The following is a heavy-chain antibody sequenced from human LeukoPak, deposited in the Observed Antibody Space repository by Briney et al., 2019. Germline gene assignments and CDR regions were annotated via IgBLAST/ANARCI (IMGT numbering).Heavy chain of an antibody. CDR2: INPNSGGT. CDR3: ARVGFRIQLWLGPSYYYYGMDV. D-gene: IGHD5-18*01. CDR1: GYTFTGYY. V-gene: IGHV1-2*02. J-gene: IGHJ6*02. Sequence: ASVKVSCKASGYTFTGYYMHWVRQAPGQGLEWMGWINPNSGGTNYAQKFQGRVTMTRDTSISTAYMELSRLRSDDTAVYYCARVGFRIQLWLGPSYYYYGMDVWGQGTTVTVSS.